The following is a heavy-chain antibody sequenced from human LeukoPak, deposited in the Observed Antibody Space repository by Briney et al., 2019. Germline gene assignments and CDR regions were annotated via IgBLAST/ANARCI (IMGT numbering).Heavy chain of an antibody. J-gene: IGHJ6*03. CDR1: GFTVSSNY. D-gene: IGHD3-10*01. V-gene: IGHV3-66*01. CDR3: ARDRIRGDSYYYYMDV. Sequence: GGSLRLSCAASGFTVSSNYMSWVRQAPGKGLEWVSVIYSGGSTYYADSVKGRFTISRDNSKNTLYLQMNSLRAEDTAVYYCARDRIRGDSYYYYMDVWGKGTTVTISS. CDR2: IYSGGST.